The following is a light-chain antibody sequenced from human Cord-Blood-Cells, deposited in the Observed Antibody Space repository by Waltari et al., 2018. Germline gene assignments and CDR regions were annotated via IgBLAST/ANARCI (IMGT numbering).Light chain of an antibody. CDR2: AAS. Sequence: IQMNQSPSSLSASVGDRVTITCRASQSISSYLNWYQQKPGKAPKLLIYAASSLQSGVPSRFSGSGSGTDFTLTISSLQPEDFATYYCQQSYSTPLTFGGGTKVEIK. CDR3: QQSYSTPLT. V-gene: IGKV1-39*01. CDR1: QSISSY. J-gene: IGKJ4*01.